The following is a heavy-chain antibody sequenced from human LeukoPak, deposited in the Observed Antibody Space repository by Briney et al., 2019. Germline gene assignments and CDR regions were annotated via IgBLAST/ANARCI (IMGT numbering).Heavy chain of an antibody. Sequence: SETLSLTCNVSGGSISSYYWSWIRQPPGKGLEWIGYIYYSGSTYYNPSLTSRVSISVDTSKNQLSLKLSSVTAADTAVYYCATGEVGYYFDYWGQGTLVTVSS. J-gene: IGHJ4*02. V-gene: IGHV4-59*03. CDR1: GGSISSYY. D-gene: IGHD7-27*01. CDR3: ATGEVGYYFDY. CDR2: IYYSGST.